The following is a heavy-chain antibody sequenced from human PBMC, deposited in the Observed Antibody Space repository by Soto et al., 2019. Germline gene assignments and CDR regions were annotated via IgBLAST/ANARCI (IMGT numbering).Heavy chain of an antibody. V-gene: IGHV4-4*02. CDR3: AGLNFDLLTGKYAFDS. CDR2: VYHSGST. CDR1: GGSISTSNW. D-gene: IGHD3-9*01. J-gene: IGHJ3*02. Sequence: TSENLFLTCAVSGGSISTSNWWSWVRPPPGKGLEWIGEVYHSGSTNYNPSFKRRVAMSVDKSKNQFSLKLNSVTAADTALYYCAGLNFDLLTGKYAFDSWGQGTMVTVSS.